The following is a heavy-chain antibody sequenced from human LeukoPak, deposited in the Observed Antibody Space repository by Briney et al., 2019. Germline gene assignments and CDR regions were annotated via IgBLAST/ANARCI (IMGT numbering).Heavy chain of an antibody. CDR3: ASTFWYSSSWYEVIAPSGDY. V-gene: IGHV3-21*01. CDR1: GFTFSSYS. Sequence: GGSLRLSCAASGFTFSSYSMNWVRQAPGKGLEWVSSISSSSSYMYYADSVKGRFTISRDNAKNSLYLQMNSLRAEDTAVYYCASTFWYSSSWYEVIAPSGDYWGQGAMVTVSS. CDR2: ISSSSSYM. D-gene: IGHD6-13*01. J-gene: IGHJ4*02.